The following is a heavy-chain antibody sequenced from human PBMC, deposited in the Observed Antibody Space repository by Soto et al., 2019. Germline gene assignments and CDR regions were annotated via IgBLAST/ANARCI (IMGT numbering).Heavy chain of an antibody. CDR3: ARGRFISKGYDSGWYIAH. J-gene: IGHJ5*02. CDR1: GYPFTSYH. D-gene: IGHD6-19*01. Sequence: ASVKVSCEPSGYPFTSYHVNWVRQAPGQCLEWMGWMNPDSGSTDYALKFQGRLTMTRNTSMSTAYLELRSLTSEDTAIYYCARGRFISKGYDSGWYIAHWGQGTQVTVSS. V-gene: IGHV1-8*01. CDR2: MNPDSGST.